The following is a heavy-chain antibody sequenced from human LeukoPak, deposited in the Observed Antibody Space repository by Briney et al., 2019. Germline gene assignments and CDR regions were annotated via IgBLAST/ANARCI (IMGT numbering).Heavy chain of an antibody. CDR3: ATSHDSSGNN. D-gene: IGHD3-22*01. Sequence: SGGSLRLSCAASGFTFSSYWMAWVRRAPGKGLEWVGNINQDGGAKFSVDSVKGRFTISRDNARNSLYLQMNNLRVEDTGIYYCATSHDSSGNNWGQGTLVTVSS. CDR1: GFTFSSYW. CDR2: INQDGGAK. V-gene: IGHV3-7*01. J-gene: IGHJ4*02.